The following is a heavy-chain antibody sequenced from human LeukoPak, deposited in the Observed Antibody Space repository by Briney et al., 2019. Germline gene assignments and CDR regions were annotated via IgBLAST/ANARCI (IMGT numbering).Heavy chain of an antibody. CDR3: ARVPGDY. CDR2: ISYDGINK. V-gene: IGHV3-30*04. Sequence: GGSLRLSCAASGFTFSGYAIHWVRQAPGKGLEWVAFISYDGINKYYTDSVKGRFTISRDNSRNTLYLQMNSLRAEDTAVYYCARVPGDYWGQGTLVTVSS. J-gene: IGHJ4*02. CDR1: GFTFSGYA. D-gene: IGHD3-10*01.